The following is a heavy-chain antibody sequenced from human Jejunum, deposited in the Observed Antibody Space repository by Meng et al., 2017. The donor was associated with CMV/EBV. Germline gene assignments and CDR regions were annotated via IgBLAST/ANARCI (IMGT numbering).Heavy chain of an antibody. D-gene: IGHD6-13*01. CDR3: TRDSQHHLY. Sequence: LSGAASGFTVSCCEMNWIRQAPGKGLEWVAFISPSGNNIHYADSVKGRFALSRDNTKNSLYLQMSGLRAEDTAVYYCTRDSQHHLYWGQGALVTVSS. J-gene: IGHJ4*02. CDR2: ISPSGNNI. CDR1: GFTVSCCE. V-gene: IGHV3-48*03.